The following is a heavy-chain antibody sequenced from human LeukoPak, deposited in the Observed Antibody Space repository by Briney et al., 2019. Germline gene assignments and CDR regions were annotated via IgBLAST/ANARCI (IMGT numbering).Heavy chain of an antibody. D-gene: IGHD6-13*01. Sequence: PSETLSLTCSVSGGSISSSNHHWGWIRQPAGKGLEWIGRIYTSGSTNYNPSLKSRVTMSVDTSKNQFSLKLSSVTAADTAVYYCARGPPRIAAAGTDVEGSYDYWGQGTLVTVSS. CDR1: GGSISSSNHH. V-gene: IGHV4-61*02. CDR3: ARGPPRIAAAGTDVEGSYDY. CDR2: IYTSGST. J-gene: IGHJ4*02.